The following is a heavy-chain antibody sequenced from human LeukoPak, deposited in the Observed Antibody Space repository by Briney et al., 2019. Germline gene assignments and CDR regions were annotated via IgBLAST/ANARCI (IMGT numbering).Heavy chain of an antibody. Sequence: GGSLRLSRAASGFSFGNYWMTWVRQAPGKGLEWVANIKQDGSEKYYVDSVKGRLTISRDNAKTSLFLQMNTLRADDTAVYYCARGGTRGVLTEYWGQGTLVTVSS. CDR2: IKQDGSEK. J-gene: IGHJ4*02. D-gene: IGHD3-10*01. CDR1: GFSFGNYW. V-gene: IGHV3-7*05. CDR3: ARGGTRGVLTEY.